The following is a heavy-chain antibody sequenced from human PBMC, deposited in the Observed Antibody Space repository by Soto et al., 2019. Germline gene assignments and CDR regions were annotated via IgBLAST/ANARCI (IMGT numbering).Heavy chain of an antibody. V-gene: IGHV3-74*01. CDR2: ISGDGVTT. J-gene: IGHJ4*02. D-gene: IGHD3-9*01. Sequence: EVQLVESGGDLFQRGGSLRLSCAASGFPFSSYWMHWVRHTPGKGLDWVARISGDGVTTYYADSVTGRFTVSRDNAKNTLSLQISGLRAEDTAVYYCAREYYGLLTGYYTDYWGQGTLVSVSS. CDR1: GFPFSSYW. CDR3: AREYYGLLTGYYTDY.